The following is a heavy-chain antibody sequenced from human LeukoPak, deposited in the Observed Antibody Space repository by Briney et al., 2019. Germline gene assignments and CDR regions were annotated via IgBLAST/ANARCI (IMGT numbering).Heavy chain of an antibody. CDR1: GYTFTSYG. CDR2: ISAYNGNT. Sequence: ASVKVSCKASGYTFTSYGISWVRQAPGQGLEWMGWISAYNGNTNYAQKLQGRVTMTTDTSTSTAYMELRSLRSDDTAVYYCARVKGGSSTSCYERVYFYHGGQETRVTVST. J-gene: IGHJ4*02. V-gene: IGHV1-18*01. CDR3: ARVKGGSSTSCYERVYFYH. D-gene: IGHD2-2*01.